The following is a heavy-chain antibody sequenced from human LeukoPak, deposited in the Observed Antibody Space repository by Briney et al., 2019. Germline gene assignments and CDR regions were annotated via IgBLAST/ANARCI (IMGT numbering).Heavy chain of an antibody. V-gene: IGHV4-4*07. Sequence: PSDTLALTCIVCGGSFSSYYWTWIPQPGGKGLEGIVRIYNSGTTNYCPSLESRVTMSLDASQNRFSLGVGSVTAWDTGVYYCAGDRPGATGHWRIDVWGRGTLVTVSS. CDR2: IYNSGTT. D-gene: IGHD1-1*01. CDR1: GGSFSSYY. CDR3: AGDRPGATGHWRIDV. J-gene: IGHJ2*01.